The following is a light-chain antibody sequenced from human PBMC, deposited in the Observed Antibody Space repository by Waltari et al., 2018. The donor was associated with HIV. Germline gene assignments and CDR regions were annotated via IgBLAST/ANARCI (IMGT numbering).Light chain of an antibody. V-gene: IGLV1-47*01. J-gene: IGLJ3*02. CDR1: KSNIGKNF. CDR2: RND. Sequence: QPKMTQEPSASKTPGQRITLTCSGGKSNIGKNFISWYQQFPGLAPRLVIYRNDQSPTGVPGRFSGSKSGTSAFLAITGLRLEDEATYICASWDDTLGHWIFGGGTKLTVL. CDR3: ASWDDTLGHWI.